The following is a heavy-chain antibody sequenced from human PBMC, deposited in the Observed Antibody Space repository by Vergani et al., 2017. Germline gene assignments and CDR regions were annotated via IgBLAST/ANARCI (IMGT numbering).Heavy chain of an antibody. D-gene: IGHD6-6*01. V-gene: IGHV3-74*03. CDR1: GVSFNSYW. Sequence: DVHLAESGGGFFQPGGSLRLSCSASGVSFNSYWMHWVRQVPGKGLLWVSRIKSDGSITAYADSVKGRFTISRDNAKNSLYLQMNSLRAEDTAVYYCARDGSSSSGVYYYYYMDVWGKGTTVTVSS. CDR3: ARDGSSSSGVYYYYYMDV. J-gene: IGHJ6*03. CDR2: IKSDGSIT.